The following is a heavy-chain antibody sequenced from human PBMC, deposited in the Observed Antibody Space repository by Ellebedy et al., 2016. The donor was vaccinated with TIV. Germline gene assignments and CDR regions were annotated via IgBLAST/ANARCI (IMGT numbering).Heavy chain of an antibody. CDR2: ISVYSGNT. V-gene: IGHV1-18*01. CDR3: AREQDNYDSSGYFDH. D-gene: IGHD3-22*01. J-gene: IGHJ4*02. Sequence: ASVKVSXKASGYIFTSYGITWVRQAPGQGLEWMGWISVYSGNTNYAQKLQGRVTMTTDTSTSTAYMELRSLRSDDTAVYYCAREQDNYDSSGYFDHWGQGTLVTVSS. CDR1: GYIFTSYG.